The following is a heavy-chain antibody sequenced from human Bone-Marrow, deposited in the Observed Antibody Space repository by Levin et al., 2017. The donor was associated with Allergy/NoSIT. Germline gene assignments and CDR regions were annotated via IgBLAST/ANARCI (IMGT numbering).Heavy chain of an antibody. D-gene: IGHD4-17*01. CDR1: GFTFSDFY. Sequence: GESLKISCAASGFTFSDFYMSWIRQAPGKGLEWVSYISSSGSTIYYAESVKGRFTISRDNAKNSLFLQLNSLRVEDTAVYFCARWTTATTGWYFDLWGRGTLVSVSS. V-gene: IGHV3-11*01. J-gene: IGHJ2*01. CDR3: ARWTTATTGWYFDL. CDR2: ISSSGSTI.